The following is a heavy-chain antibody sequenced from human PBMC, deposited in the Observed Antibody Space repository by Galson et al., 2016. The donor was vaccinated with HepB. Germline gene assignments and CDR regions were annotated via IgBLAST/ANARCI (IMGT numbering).Heavy chain of an antibody. J-gene: IGHJ5*02. Sequence: SETLSLTCSVSGDSISSSFGYYWAWIRQPPGKGLEWIGSIYYSGSPYYNPSLRSRVTVSVDTSKNQFSLLVTSVTAADTAVYYCARHSNRAAWVDPWGQGILVTVSS. CDR3: ARHSNRAAWVDP. D-gene: IGHD2/OR15-2a*01. V-gene: IGHV4-39*01. CDR1: GDSISSSFGYY. CDR2: IYYSGSP.